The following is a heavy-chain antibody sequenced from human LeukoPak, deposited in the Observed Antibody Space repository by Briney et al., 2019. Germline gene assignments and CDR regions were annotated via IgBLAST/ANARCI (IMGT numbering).Heavy chain of an antibody. CDR1: GGSISSSSYY. V-gene: IGHV4-39*07. D-gene: IGHD1-26*01. CDR3: ARASYSGSFGYYYYMDV. J-gene: IGHJ6*03. CDR2: IYYSGST. Sequence: PSETLSLTCTVSGGSISSSSYYWGWIRQPPGKGLEWIGSIYYSGSTYYNPSLKSRVTISVDTSKNQFSLKLSSVTAADTAVYYCARASYSGSFGYYYYMDVWGKGTTVTISS.